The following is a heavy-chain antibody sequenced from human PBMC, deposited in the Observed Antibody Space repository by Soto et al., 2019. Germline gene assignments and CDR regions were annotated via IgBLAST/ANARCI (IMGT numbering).Heavy chain of an antibody. CDR2: IIPILGIA. V-gene: IGHV1-69*04. Sequence: SVKVSCKASGGTFSSYTISWVRQAPGQGLEWMGRIIPILGIANYAQKFQGRVTITADKSTSTTYMELSSLRSEDTAVYYCAREKYSSGWYVWQNAFDIWGQGTMVTVSS. CDR3: AREKYSSGWYVWQNAFDI. CDR1: GGTFSSYT. J-gene: IGHJ3*02. D-gene: IGHD6-19*01.